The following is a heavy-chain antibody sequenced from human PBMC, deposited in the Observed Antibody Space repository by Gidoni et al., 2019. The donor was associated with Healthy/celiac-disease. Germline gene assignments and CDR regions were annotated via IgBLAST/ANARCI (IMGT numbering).Heavy chain of an antibody. Sequence: QLQLQESGHGLGKPSETLSLPCTVSGGSISSSSYYWGWIRQPPGTGLEWIGRIYYSGSTYSNPSLKSRVTISVDTSKNQFSLKLSSVTAADTAVYYCARDRYGSSGYYGLDYWGQGTLVTVSS. CDR2: IYYSGST. V-gene: IGHV4-39*07. CDR1: GGSISSSSYY. CDR3: ARDRYGSSGYYGLDY. J-gene: IGHJ4*02. D-gene: IGHD3-22*01.